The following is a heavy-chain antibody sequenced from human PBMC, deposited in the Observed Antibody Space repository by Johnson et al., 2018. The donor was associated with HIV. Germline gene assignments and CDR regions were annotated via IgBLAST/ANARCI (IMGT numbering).Heavy chain of an antibody. Sequence: VQLVESGGGLVQPGGPLRLSCVASGFTVSSDYMSWVRQAPGKGLEWVSVIYSSAATNYADSVKGRFTIARENAKNSLYLQMNSLGAGDTAVYYCARAGVGAGAFDIWGQGTMVTVSS. D-gene: IGHD1-26*01. V-gene: IGHV3-66*01. J-gene: IGHJ3*02. CDR3: ARAGVGAGAFDI. CDR1: GFTVSSDY. CDR2: IYSSAAT.